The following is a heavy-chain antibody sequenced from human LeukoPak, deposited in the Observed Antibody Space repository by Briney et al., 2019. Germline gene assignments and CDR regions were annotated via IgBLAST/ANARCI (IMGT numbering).Heavy chain of an antibody. CDR2: IKQDGSDK. CDR1: GFTFSTYW. Sequence: QTGGSLRLSCVVSGFTFSTYWMSWVRQAPGKGLEWVANIKQDGSDKYYVDSVKGRFTISRDNAENSLYLQMNSLRAEDTAVYYCARICSGGSCRDYWGQGTLVTVSS. D-gene: IGHD2-15*01. J-gene: IGHJ4*02. V-gene: IGHV3-7*01. CDR3: ARICSGGSCRDY.